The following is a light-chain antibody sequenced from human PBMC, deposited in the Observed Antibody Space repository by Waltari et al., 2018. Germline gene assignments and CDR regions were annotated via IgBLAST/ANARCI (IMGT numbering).Light chain of an antibody. J-gene: IGLJ2*01. CDR3: STYAGSTVI. Sequence: QSALTQPPSASGSPGQSVTISCPGARSDVGDYNYVSWYQQHPGKAPKLMIYDVSERPSGVPDRFSGSKSGNTASLTVSGLQAEDEADYYCSTYAGSTVIFGGGTKVTVL. CDR2: DVS. CDR1: RSDVGDYNY. V-gene: IGLV2-8*01.